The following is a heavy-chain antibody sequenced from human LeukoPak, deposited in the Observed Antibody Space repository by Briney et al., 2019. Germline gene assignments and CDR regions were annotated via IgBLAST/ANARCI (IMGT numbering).Heavy chain of an antibody. Sequence: SETLSLTCTVSGGSISSYYWSWIRQPPGKGVEWIGYIYYSGSTNYNPSLKSRVTISVDTSKNQFSLKLNSVTAADTAVYYCARVSGYDWESFYDYWGQGTLVTVSS. J-gene: IGHJ4*02. CDR3: ARVSGYDWESFYDY. V-gene: IGHV4-59*01. D-gene: IGHD5-12*01. CDR2: IYYSGST. CDR1: GGSISSYY.